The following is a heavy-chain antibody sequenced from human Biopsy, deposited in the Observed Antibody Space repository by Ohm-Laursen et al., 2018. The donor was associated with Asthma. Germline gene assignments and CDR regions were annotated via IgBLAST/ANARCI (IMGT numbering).Heavy chain of an antibody. CDR3: ARVFESSEWGPFYHFGLDV. CDR1: GFSFSDYY. D-gene: IGHD6-25*01. J-gene: IGHJ6*02. V-gene: IGHV3-11*01. Sequence: LSLTCAASGFSFSDYYMTWMRQAPGKGLEWVSSISSSGSTTYPAESVKGRFAISRDNAQKSLFLQMGSLRAEDTAIYYCARVFESSEWGPFYHFGLDVWGQGTTVAVSS. CDR2: ISSSGSTT.